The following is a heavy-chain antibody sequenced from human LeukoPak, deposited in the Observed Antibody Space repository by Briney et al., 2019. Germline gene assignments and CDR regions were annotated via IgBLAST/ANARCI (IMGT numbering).Heavy chain of an antibody. CDR2: IYPHDSDT. Sequence: GASLKISSNGSGSSFPTYWIGWLRPMPRKGLEWMGVIYPHDSDTSYSPSFQGQVTISADKSISTAYLQWSNLKASDSAIFYCARQGRADYRTIDYWGQGTLVTVSS. CDR1: GSSFPTYW. V-gene: IGHV5-51*01. CDR3: ARQGRADYRTIDY. J-gene: IGHJ4*02. D-gene: IGHD4-11*01.